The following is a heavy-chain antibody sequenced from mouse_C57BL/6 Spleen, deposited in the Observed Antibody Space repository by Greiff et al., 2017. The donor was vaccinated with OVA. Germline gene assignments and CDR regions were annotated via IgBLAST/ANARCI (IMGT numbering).Heavy chain of an antibody. CDR2: IYPGDGDT. D-gene: IGHD1-1*01. CDR1: GYAFSSSW. Sequence: QVQLKQSGPELVKPGASVKISCKASGYAFSSSWMNWVKQRPGKGLEWIGRIYPGDGDTNYNGKFKGKATLTADKSSSTAYMQLSSLTSEDSAVYFCAPITTVVATPPWFAYWGQGTLVTVSA. J-gene: IGHJ3*01. CDR3: APITTVVATPPWFAY. V-gene: IGHV1-82*01.